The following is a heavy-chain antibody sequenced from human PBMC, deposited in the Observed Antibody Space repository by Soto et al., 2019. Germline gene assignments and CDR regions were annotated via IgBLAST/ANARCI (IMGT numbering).Heavy chain of an antibody. D-gene: IGHD6-19*01. V-gene: IGHV3-21*01. J-gene: IGHJ3*02. Sequence: EVQLVESGGGLVKPGGSLRLSCVASGFTFNKYNMNWVRQAPGKGLEWVSSISGSSYFIYYPDSVRGRITISRNSAKNSLYLQMNSLRAEDTAVYYWARGPLAGYPGWYHAFDISGQGTTVTVSS. CDR1: GFTFNKYN. CDR3: ARGPLAGYPGWYHAFDI. CDR2: ISGSSYFI.